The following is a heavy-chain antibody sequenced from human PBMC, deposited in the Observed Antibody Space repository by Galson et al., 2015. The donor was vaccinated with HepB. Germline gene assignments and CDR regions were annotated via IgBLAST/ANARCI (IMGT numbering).Heavy chain of an antibody. CDR3: AREVDYGDYVYFDY. CDR2: ISSSSSYI. CDR1: GFTFSSYS. D-gene: IGHD4-17*01. V-gene: IGHV3-21*01. J-gene: IGHJ4*02. Sequence: SLRLSCAASGFTFSSYSMNWVRQAPGKGLEWDSSISSSSSYIYYADSVKGRFTISRDNAKNSLSLQMSSLRAEDTAVYYCAREVDYGDYVYFDYWGQGTLVTVSS.